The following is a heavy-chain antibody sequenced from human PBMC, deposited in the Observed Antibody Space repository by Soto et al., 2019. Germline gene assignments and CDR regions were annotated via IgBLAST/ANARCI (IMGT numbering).Heavy chain of an antibody. CDR3: AREDPGIAGFDF. CDR1: GYTFTSYY. CDR2: FNPSGDST. V-gene: IGHV1-46*01. Sequence: ASVKVSCKASGYTFTSYYIHWVRQAPGQGLEWMGIFNPSGDSTSFVQRFQGRVTMTRDTSTSTVYMELRSLRSEDTAEYYCAREDPGIAGFDFWGQGTLVTVSS. J-gene: IGHJ4*02.